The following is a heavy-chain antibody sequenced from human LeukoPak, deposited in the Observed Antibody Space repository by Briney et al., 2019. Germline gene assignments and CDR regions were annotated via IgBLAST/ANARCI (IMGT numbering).Heavy chain of an antibody. CDR3: ARRNGGSYDYYYYGMDV. V-gene: IGHV4-30-4*01. CDR2: IYYSGST. Sequence: SETLSLTCTVSGGSISSGDYYWSWIRQPPGKGLEWIGYIYYSGSTYYNPSLKSRVTISVDTSKNQFSLKLSSVTAADTAVYYCARRNGGSYDYYYYGMDVWGQGTTVTVSS. D-gene: IGHD2-15*01. J-gene: IGHJ6*02. CDR1: GGSISSGDYY.